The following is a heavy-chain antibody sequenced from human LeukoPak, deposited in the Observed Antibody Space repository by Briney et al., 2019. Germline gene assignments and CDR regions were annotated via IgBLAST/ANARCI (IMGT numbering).Heavy chain of an antibody. Sequence: SETLSLTCTVAGGSISSYFWSWIRQPPGKGLEWIGYIYYSGSTNYNPSLKSRVTISVDTSKNQFSLKLSSVTAADTAVYYCARVLGRPPVVATIDYWGQGTLVTVSS. V-gene: IGHV4-59*01. J-gene: IGHJ4*02. CDR3: ARVLGRPPVVATIDY. CDR2: IYYSGST. CDR1: GGSISSYF. D-gene: IGHD5-12*01.